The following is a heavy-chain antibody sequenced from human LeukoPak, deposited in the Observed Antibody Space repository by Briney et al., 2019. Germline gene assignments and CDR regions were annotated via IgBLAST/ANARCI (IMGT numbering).Heavy chain of an antibody. D-gene: IGHD6-19*01. CDR1: GFTFSNYA. CDR3: AKDAVTALAGYYYYMDV. V-gene: IGHV3-23*01. CDR2: ITSYRRDT. Sequence: PGGSLRLSCEASGFTFSNYAMNWVRQTPGKGLEWVSSITSYRRDTYYADSVKGRFTISRDNSKNTLYLQMNSLRADDTAVYYCAKDAVTALAGYYYYMDVWGKGTMVTVSS. J-gene: IGHJ6*03.